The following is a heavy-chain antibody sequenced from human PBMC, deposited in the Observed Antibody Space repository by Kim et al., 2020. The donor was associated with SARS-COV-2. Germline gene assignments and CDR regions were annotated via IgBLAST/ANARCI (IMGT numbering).Heavy chain of an antibody. J-gene: IGHJ4*02. D-gene: IGHD1-26*01. V-gene: IGHV3-11*01. Sequence: ADSVKGRFTISRDNAKNSLYLQMNSLRAKDTAVYYCAREQVGSGSYGFDYWGQGTLVTVSS. CDR3: AREQVGSGSYGFDY.